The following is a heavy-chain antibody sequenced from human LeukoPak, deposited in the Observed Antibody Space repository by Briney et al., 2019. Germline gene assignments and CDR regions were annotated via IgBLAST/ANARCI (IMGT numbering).Heavy chain of an antibody. J-gene: IGHJ4*02. CDR1: GGSFSGYY. D-gene: IGHD5-18*01. V-gene: IGHV4-34*01. Sequence: PSETLSLTCAVYGGSFSGYYWSWIRQPPGKGLEWIGEINHSGSTNYNPSLKSRVTISVDTSKNQFSLKLSSVTAADTAVYYCARGYSYVNYFDYWGQGTLVTVSS. CDR2: INHSGST. CDR3: ARGYSYVNYFDY.